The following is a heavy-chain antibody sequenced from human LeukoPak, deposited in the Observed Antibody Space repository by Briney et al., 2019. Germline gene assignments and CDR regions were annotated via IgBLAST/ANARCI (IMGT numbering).Heavy chain of an antibody. Sequence: SETLSLTXTVSGGSISSYYWNWIRQSPGKGLEWIGYIYYGGSTNYNPSLKSRVTMSVDTSKSQFSLELSSVTAADTAVYYCATYYYDGTGYYYRGFHIWGQGTMVSVSS. D-gene: IGHD3-22*01. CDR1: GGSISSYY. CDR2: IYYGGST. V-gene: IGHV4-59*01. J-gene: IGHJ3*02. CDR3: ATYYYDGTGYYYRGFHI.